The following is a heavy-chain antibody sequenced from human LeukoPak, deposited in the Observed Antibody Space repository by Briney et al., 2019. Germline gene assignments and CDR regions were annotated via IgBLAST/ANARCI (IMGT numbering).Heavy chain of an antibody. J-gene: IGHJ4*02. CDR3: AKDLGKWEHPG. CDR2: ISGGGGYI. CDR1: GFSFSSYR. Sequence: PGGSLRLSCAASGFSFSSYRMTWVRQAPGKGLEWVSSISGGGGYIYYADSVKGRFTISRDDSRDTLYLQMNSLRAEDTAVYYCAKDLGKWEHPGWGQGTLVTVSS. V-gene: IGHV3-23*01. D-gene: IGHD1/OR15-1a*01.